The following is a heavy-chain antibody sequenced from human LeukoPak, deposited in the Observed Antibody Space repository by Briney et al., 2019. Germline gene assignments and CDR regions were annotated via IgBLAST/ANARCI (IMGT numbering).Heavy chain of an antibody. CDR2: LSKIGNT. J-gene: IGHJ3*02. D-gene: IGHD5-18*01. Sequence: PSETLSLTCTVSGGSISSYYWSWIRLPHGKGREWIGYLSKIGNTNYSPSLKSRVTIFGDTSKNQFFLKMSSVTAADTAVYYCARARYVNSFYAFDIWGQGTLVTASS. V-gene: IGHV4-59*01. CDR3: ARARYVNSFYAFDI. CDR1: GGSISSYY.